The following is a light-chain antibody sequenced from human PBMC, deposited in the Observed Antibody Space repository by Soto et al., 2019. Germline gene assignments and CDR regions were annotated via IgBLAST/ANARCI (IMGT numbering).Light chain of an antibody. CDR3: SIFAGSNDRWV. CDR2: EVN. CDR1: SSDIGAYDY. Sequence: QSALTQPPSASGSPGQSVTISCIGTSSDIGAYDYVSWYQQHPGKAPKLLIHEVNKLPSGVPDRFSGSKSGNMASATVSGHQGDDETYYFCSIFAGSNDRWVFGRGTQLTVL. J-gene: IGLJ3*02. V-gene: IGLV2-8*01.